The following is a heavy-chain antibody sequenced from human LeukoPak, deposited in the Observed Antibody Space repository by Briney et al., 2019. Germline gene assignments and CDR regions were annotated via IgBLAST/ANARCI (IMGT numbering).Heavy chain of an antibody. CDR2: ISGSGDAI. D-gene: IGHD3-22*01. Sequence: GGSLRLSCVVSGFRFSDYYMSWIRQTPGKGLEFISYISGSGDAIYYTDSVKGRFTISRDNAKNSLYLQLDSLSAEDTAVYYCASLYDSTGFCFDHWGQGALVTVSS. V-gene: IGHV3-11*01. CDR3: ASLYDSTGFCFDH. J-gene: IGHJ4*02. CDR1: GFRFSDYY.